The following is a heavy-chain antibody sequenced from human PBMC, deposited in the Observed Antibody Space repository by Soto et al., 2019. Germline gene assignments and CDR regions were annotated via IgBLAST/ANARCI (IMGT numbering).Heavy chain of an antibody. CDR3: ARRNPDNYDFWSGYYLGNYYYGMDV. D-gene: IGHD3-3*01. CDR1: GGSISSSSYY. CDR2: IYYSGST. Sequence: SETLSLTCTVSGGSISSSSYYWGWIRQPPGKGLEWIGSIYYSGSTYYNPSLKSRVTISVDTSRNQFSLKLSSVTAADTAVYYCARRNPDNYDFWSGYYLGNYYYGMDVWGQGTTVTVSS. V-gene: IGHV4-39*01. J-gene: IGHJ6*02.